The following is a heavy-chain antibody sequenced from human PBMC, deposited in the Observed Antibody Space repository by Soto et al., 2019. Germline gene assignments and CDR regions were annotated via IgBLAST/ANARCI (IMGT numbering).Heavy chain of an antibody. V-gene: IGHV4-61*01. Sequence: SETLSLTCTVSGGSVSSGSYYWSWIRQPPGKGLEWIGYIYYSGSTNYNPSLKSRVTISVDTSKNQFSLKLSSVTAADTAVYYCARVRLWGLDYWGQGVSVTVSS. CDR1: GGSVSSGSYY. J-gene: IGHJ4*02. CDR2: IYYSGST. CDR3: ARVRLWGLDY. D-gene: IGHD3-16*01.